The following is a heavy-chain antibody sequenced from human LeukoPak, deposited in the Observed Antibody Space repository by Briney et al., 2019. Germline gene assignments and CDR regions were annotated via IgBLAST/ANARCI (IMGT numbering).Heavy chain of an antibody. CDR1: GGSFSGYY. Sequence: SETLSLTCAVYGGSFSGYYWSWIRQPPGKGLEWIGEINHSGSTNYNPSLKSRVTISVDTSKNQFSLKLSSVTAADTAVYYCASWYSXXWXFYHWGQGTLVTVSS. D-gene: IGHD6-13*01. J-gene: IGHJ4*02. CDR3: ASWYSXXWXFYH. V-gene: IGHV4-34*01. CDR2: INHSGST.